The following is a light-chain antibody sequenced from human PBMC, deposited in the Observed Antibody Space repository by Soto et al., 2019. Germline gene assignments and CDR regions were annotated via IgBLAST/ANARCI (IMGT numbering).Light chain of an antibody. CDR1: QTIISW. V-gene: IGKV1-5*03. CDR2: KAS. J-gene: IGKJ1*01. CDR3: QHYNSYSEA. Sequence: DIQMTQSPSTLSGTVGDRVTITCRASQTIISWLALYQQKPGKAAKPLIYKASTLKSGVPSRFSGSGSGTEFTLTISSLQPDDFATYYCQHYNSYSEAVGQVTKLDIK.